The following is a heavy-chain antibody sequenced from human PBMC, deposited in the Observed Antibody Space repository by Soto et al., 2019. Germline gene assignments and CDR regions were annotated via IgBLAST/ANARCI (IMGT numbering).Heavy chain of an antibody. J-gene: IGHJ4*02. D-gene: IGHD3-10*01. CDR2: WYFSGTT. CDR1: GGSISGSSYY. V-gene: IGHV4-39*01. Sequence: PSETLSLTCTVSGGSISGSSYYWAWIRQPPGKGLEWIGSWYFSGTTYYSPSLKSRVTISVDTSKNQFSLRLSSLTAADTAVYSCARGGKRVSMIRGFDFWGQGALVTV. CDR3: ARGGKRVSMIRGFDF.